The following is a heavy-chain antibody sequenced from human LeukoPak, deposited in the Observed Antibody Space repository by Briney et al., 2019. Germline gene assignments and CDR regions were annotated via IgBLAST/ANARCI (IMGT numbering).Heavy chain of an antibody. D-gene: IGHD3-10*01. CDR2: IYSGGST. CDR1: GFTVSSNY. J-gene: IGHJ3*02. V-gene: IGHV3-66*02. CDR3: ARDTVRGGAFDI. Sequence: GGALRLSCAASGFTVSSNYMSWVRQAPGRGLEWVSVIYSGGSTYYADSVKGRFTISRDNSKNTLYLQMNSLRAEDTAVYYCARDTVRGGAFDIWGQGTMVTVSS.